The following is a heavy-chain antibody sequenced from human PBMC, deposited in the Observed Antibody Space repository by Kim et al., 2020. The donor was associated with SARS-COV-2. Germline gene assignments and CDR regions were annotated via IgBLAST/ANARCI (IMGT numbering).Heavy chain of an antibody. D-gene: IGHD6-13*01. Sequence: GGSLRLSCAASGFTFSSYSMNWVRQAPGKGLEWVSSITSSSYIYYADSVKGRFTISRDNAKNSLYLQLNCLRAADPTVYYCARGKAAAGTGLFDPWGQG. J-gene: IGHJ5*02. CDR3: ARGKAAAGTGLFDP. V-gene: IGHV3-21*01. CDR2: ITSSSYI. CDR1: GFTFSSYS.